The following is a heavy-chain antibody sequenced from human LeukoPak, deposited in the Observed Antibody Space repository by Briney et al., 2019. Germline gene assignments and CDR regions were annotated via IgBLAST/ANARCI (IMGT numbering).Heavy chain of an antibody. V-gene: IGHV4-59*12. CDR2: ILYSGST. Sequence: PSETLSLTCTVPGGSTSDNYWSWIRQPPGKGLEWIGYILYSGSTNYNPSLQSRVTISVDTSKNQFSLELTSVTAADTAVYYCARDRGSGYENFFDYWGQGILVTVSS. CDR3: ARDRGSGYENFFDY. CDR1: GGSTSDNY. J-gene: IGHJ4*02. D-gene: IGHD5-12*01.